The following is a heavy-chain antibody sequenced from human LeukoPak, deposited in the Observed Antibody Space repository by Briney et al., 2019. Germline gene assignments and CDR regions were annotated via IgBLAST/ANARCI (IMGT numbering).Heavy chain of an antibody. CDR1: GFTFDDYA. V-gene: IGHV3-9*03. Sequence: RXXRLSCAASGFTFDDYAMHWVRQAPGKGLEWVSGISWNSGKIVYAESVKGRFTISRDNAKNSLYLQMNSLRAEDMALYYCAKDSSGYPKGVFDYWGQGTLVTVSS. CDR2: ISWNSGKI. D-gene: IGHD3-22*01. J-gene: IGHJ4*02. CDR3: AKDSSGYPKGVFDY.